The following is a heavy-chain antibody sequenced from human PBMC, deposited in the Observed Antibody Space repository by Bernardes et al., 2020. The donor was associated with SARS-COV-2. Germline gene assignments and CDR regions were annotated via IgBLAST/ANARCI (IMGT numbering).Heavy chain of an antibody. CDR2: IKQDGSEK. CDR1: GFTFSSYW. CDR3: ARGSGYSYGFDC. J-gene: IGHJ4*02. Sequence: GGSLRLSCVGSGFTFSSYWMSWVRQAPGKGLEWVANIKQDGSEKYYVDSVKGRFTISRDNAKNSLYLQMNSLRAEDTALYYCARGSGYSYGFDCWGQGTLVTVSS. V-gene: IGHV3-7*01. D-gene: IGHD5-18*01.